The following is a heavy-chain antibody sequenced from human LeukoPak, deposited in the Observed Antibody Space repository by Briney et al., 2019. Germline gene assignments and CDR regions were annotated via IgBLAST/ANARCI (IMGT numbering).Heavy chain of an antibody. J-gene: IGHJ4*02. CDR3: ARDFTGYLDY. D-gene: IGHD2-8*02. Sequence: TGGSLRLSCAASGFTFSSYGMHWVRQAPGKGLEWVSSISSSNTHIYYADSVKGRFTISRDNAKNSLYLQMNSLRAEDTAVYYCARDFTGYLDYWGQGTLVTVSS. CDR1: GFTFSSYG. CDR2: ISSSNTHI. V-gene: IGHV3-21*01.